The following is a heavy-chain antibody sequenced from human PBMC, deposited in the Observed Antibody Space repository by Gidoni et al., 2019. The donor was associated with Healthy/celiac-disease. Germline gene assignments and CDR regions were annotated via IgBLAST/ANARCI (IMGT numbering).Heavy chain of an antibody. CDR1: GGTFSSYA. J-gene: IGHJ4*02. Sequence: QVQLVQSGAEGKKPGSSVQVSCKAAGGTFSSYATSRVRQAPGQGLEWMGGSIPIFGTANYAPKFQGRVTITADKSTSPAYMELSSLRSEDTAVYYCARGVRGWRFAYWGQGTLVTVSS. D-gene: IGHD6-19*01. CDR2: SIPIFGTA. CDR3: ARGVRGWRFAY. V-gene: IGHV1-69*06.